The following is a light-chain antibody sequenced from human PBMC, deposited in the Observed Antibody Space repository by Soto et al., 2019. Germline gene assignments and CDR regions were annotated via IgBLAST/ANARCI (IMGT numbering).Light chain of an antibody. Sequence: VMTQSPVTLSVSPGERATLYCRASQSVSSSYLAWYQQKPGQAPRLLIYGAFKRATGIPDRFNGSGSGTDFTLTISRMEPEDFAVYCCQQYGSSPRTFGQGTKVDIK. J-gene: IGKJ1*01. V-gene: IGKV3-20*01. CDR1: QSVSSSY. CDR3: QQYGSSPRT. CDR2: GAF.